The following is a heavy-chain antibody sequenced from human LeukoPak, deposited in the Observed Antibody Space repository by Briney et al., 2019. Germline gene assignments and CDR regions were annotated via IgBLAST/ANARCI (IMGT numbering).Heavy chain of an antibody. D-gene: IGHD2-21*01. CDR2: IKQDGSEK. CDR3: AINGCYRGVCDLDV. J-gene: IGHJ3*01. Sequence: PGGSLRLSCAASGFTFSSYWMSWVRQAPGKGLEWVADIKQDGSEKYYVDSVKGRFTISRDNAKNSLYLQMNSLRAEDTAVYYCAINGCYRGVCDLDVWGQGTMVTVSS. CDR1: GFTFSSYW. V-gene: IGHV3-7*01.